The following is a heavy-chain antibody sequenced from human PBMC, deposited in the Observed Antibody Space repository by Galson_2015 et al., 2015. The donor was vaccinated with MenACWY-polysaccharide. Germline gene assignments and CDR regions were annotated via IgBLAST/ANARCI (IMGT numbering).Heavy chain of an antibody. Sequence: SLRLSCAASGFTFSTYWMHWVRQAPGKGLVWVSRIKSDGSSTNYADSVKGRFTISRDNSKNMLYLQLNGLRTEDTAVYSCAKEDHSSGRAPTFDIWGQGTMVAVSS. CDR1: GFTFSTYW. V-gene: IGHV3-74*01. CDR2: IKSDGSST. D-gene: IGHD3-22*01. CDR3: AKEDHSSGRAPTFDI. J-gene: IGHJ3*02.